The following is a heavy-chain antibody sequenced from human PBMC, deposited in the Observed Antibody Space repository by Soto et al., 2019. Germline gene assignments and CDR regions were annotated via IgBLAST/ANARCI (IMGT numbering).Heavy chain of an antibody. CDR1: GYSVTSSDYY. CDR3: APLSVSLSGPYGIHV. V-gene: IGHV4-39*01. J-gene: IGHJ6*02. CDR2: MFYSGLT. D-gene: IGHD2-15*01. Sequence: SGTLSLTCSVSGYSVTSSDYYWAWIRQPQWKGLEWIGSMFYSGLTYYNPSLKSRVTLSVDTSKNQFSVRLTSVTAADTAVYYCAPLSVSLSGPYGIHVWGQGXALTV.